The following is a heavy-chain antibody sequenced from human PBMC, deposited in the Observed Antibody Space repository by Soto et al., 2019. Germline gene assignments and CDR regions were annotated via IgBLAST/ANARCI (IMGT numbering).Heavy chain of an antibody. CDR3: AKDAIDYYDSSGYHFDY. V-gene: IGHV3-11*01. CDR1: GFTFSDYY. Sequence: GGSLRLSCAASGFTFSDYYMSWIRQAPGKGLEWVSYISNTGSTIYYADSVKGRFTISRDNAKNSLYLQMNSLRAEDTAVYYCAKDAIDYYDSSGYHFDYWGQGTLVTVSS. J-gene: IGHJ4*02. D-gene: IGHD3-22*01. CDR2: ISNTGSTI.